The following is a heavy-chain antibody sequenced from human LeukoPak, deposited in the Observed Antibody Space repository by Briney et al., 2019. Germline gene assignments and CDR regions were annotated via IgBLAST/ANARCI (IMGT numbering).Heavy chain of an antibody. CDR1: GYTFTSYY. V-gene: IGHV1-46*01. J-gene: IGHJ4*02. CDR2: INPSGGST. D-gene: IGHD2-21*01. CDR3: ARSNEVLWPVDY. Sequence: ASVKVSCKASGYTFTSYYMHWVRQAPEQGLEWMGIINPSGGSTSYAQKFQGRVTMTRDTSTSTVYMELSSLRSEDTAVYYCARSNEVLWPVDYWGQGTLVTVSS.